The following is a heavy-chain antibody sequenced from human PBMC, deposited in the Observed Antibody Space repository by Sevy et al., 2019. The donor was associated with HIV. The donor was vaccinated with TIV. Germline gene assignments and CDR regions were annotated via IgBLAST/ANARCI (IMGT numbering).Heavy chain of an antibody. D-gene: IGHD3-10*01. CDR2: ISSGSSYI. CDR3: ARGDYYGSLYYFDY. J-gene: IGHJ4*02. V-gene: IGHV3-21*01. CDR1: GFTFSNYF. Sequence: GGSLRLSCAASGFTFSNYFMNWVRQAPGKGLEWVSSISSGSSYIFYADSLKGRFTDSRDNAKNSLYLHMNSLRAEDTAVYYCARGDYYGSLYYFDYWGPGTLVTVSS.